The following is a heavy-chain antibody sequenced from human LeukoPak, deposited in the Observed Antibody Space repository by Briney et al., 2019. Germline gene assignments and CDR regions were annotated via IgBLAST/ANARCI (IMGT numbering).Heavy chain of an antibody. CDR1: GYTFTNYY. Sequence: GASVKVSCKASGYTFTNYYIHWVRQAPGQGLEWMGIINPSGGSTSYAQKFQGRVTITADESTSTAYMELSSLRSEDTAVYYCARDRDGSSGYYCDYWGQGTLVTASS. J-gene: IGHJ4*02. CDR3: ARDRDGSSGYYCDY. V-gene: IGHV1-46*01. CDR2: INPSGGST. D-gene: IGHD3-22*01.